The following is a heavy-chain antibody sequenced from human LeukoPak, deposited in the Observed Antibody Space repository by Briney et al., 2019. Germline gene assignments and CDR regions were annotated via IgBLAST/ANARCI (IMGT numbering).Heavy chain of an antibody. D-gene: IGHD5-12*01. CDR3: AARGYSGYDYGKKYYFDY. V-gene: IGHV4-34*01. J-gene: IGHJ4*02. CDR1: GGSFSGYY. CDR2: INHSGST. Sequence: SETLSLTCAVYGGSFSGYYWSWIRQPPGEGLEWIGEINHSGSTNYNPSLKSRVTISVDTSKNQFSLKLSSVTAADTAVYYCAARGYSGYDYGKKYYFDYWGQGTLVTVSS.